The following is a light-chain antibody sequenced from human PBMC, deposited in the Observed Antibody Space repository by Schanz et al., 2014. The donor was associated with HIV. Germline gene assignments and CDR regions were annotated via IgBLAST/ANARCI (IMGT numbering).Light chain of an antibody. V-gene: IGLV2-14*01. CDR3: ASYTTSHTFV. CDR2: DVA. Sequence: QSALTQPASVSGSPGQSITISCTGTSSDVGGYDFVSWFQQYPGKAPKLMIYDVAKRPSGISNRFSGSKSGNTASLTIFGLQADDEADYYCASYTTSHTFVFGTGTKLTVL. CDR1: SSDVGGYDF. J-gene: IGLJ1*01.